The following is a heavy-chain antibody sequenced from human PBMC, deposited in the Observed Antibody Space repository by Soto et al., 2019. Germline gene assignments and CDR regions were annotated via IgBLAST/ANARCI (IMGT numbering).Heavy chain of an antibody. CDR1: GYTFTSHG. CDR2: ISAYNSRT. V-gene: IGHV1-18*04. CDR3: ARARYCASPSCYKHYYYGMDT. D-gene: IGHD2-2*02. J-gene: IGHJ6*02. Sequence: ASVKVSCKASGYTFTSHGISWVRQAPGQGLEWLGWISAYNSRTHYAQKVQGRVTMTTDTSTSTAYLDLRSLTFDDTAVYYCARARYCASPSCYKHYYYGMDTWGQGTTVTVSS.